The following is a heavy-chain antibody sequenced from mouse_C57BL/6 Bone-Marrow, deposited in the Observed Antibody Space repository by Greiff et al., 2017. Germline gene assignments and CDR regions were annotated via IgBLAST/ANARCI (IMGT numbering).Heavy chain of an antibody. V-gene: IGHV1-55*01. CDR2: IYPTSGRT. J-gene: IGHJ2*01. CDR1: GYTFTSYW. D-gene: IGHD3-1*01. Sequence: VQLQQPGAELVKPGASVKMSCKASGYTFTSYWITWVKQRPGQGLEWIGDIYPTSGRTNYNEKFKSKAILTVDTSSNTADMQLSSLTSEDSAVFYCARSGPLRRSFDYWGQVTTLTVSS. CDR3: ARSGPLRRSFDY.